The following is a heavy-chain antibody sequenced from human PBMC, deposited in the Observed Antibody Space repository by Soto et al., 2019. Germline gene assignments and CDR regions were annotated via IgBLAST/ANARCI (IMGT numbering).Heavy chain of an antibody. CDR2: INPSGGST. CDR3: ARAEGSCYYMDV. J-gene: IGHJ6*03. V-gene: IGHV1-46*03. D-gene: IGHD2-15*01. Sequence: ASVKVSCKASGYTFTSYYMHWVRQAPGQGLEWMGIINPSGGSTSHAQKFQGRVTMTRDTSTSTVYMELSSLRSEDTAVYYCARAEGSCYYMDVWGKGTMVTVSS. CDR1: GYTFTSYY.